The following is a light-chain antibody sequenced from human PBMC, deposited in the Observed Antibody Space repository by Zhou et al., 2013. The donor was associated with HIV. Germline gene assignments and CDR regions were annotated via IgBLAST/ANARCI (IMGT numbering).Light chain of an antibody. CDR3: MQGTHWLWT. CDR2: KVS. V-gene: IGKV2-30*01. J-gene: IGKJ1*01. CDR1: QSLVYSDANTF. Sequence: DVVMTQSPLSLPVTLGQPASISCRSSQSLVYSDANTFLNWFQQRPGQSPRRLIYKVSNRDSGVPDRFSGSGSGTDFTLKISRVEAEDVGVYYCMQGTHWLWTFGQGTKVLIK.